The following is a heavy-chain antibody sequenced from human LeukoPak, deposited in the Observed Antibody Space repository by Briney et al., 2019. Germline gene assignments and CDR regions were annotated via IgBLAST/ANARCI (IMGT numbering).Heavy chain of an antibody. CDR3: AREIGYSSPYNWFDP. D-gene: IGHD6-13*01. CDR1: GYTFTGYY. V-gene: IGHV1-2*02. Sequence: ASVKVSCKASGYTFTGYYMHWVRQAPGRGLEWMGWINPNSGGTNYAQKFQGRVTMTRDTSISTAYMELSRLRSDDTAVYYCAREIGYSSPYNWFDPWGQGTLVTVSS. CDR2: INPNSGGT. J-gene: IGHJ5*02.